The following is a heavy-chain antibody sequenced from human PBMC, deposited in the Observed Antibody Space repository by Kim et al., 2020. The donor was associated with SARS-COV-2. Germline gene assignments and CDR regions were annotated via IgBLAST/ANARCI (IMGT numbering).Heavy chain of an antibody. V-gene: IGHV1-2*02. CDR2: INPNSGGT. D-gene: IGHD6-19*01. J-gene: IGHJ6*02. CDR3: ARAKHIAVAVYYYYYVMDV. Sequence: ASVKVSCKASGYTFTGYYMHWVRQAPGQGLEWMGWINPNSGGTNYAQKFQGRVTMTRDTSISTAYMELSRLRSDDTAVYYCARAKHIAVAVYYYYYVMDVWGQGTTVTVSS. CDR1: GYTFTGYY.